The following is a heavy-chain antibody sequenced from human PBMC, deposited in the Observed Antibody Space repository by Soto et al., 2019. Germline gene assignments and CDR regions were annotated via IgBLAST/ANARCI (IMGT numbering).Heavy chain of an antibody. CDR2: FYHSGNS. J-gene: IGHJ6*02. Sequence: SETLSLTCSVSGGSIRSYYWSWIRQSPEKGLQWIGYFYHSGNSNYNPSLKSRVTISVDTSKNQLSLSLRSVTAADTAVYFCARISSVDPYGYVNGGLDVWGQGTTVTVSS. D-gene: IGHD5-18*01. CDR1: GGSIRSYY. V-gene: IGHV4-59*01. CDR3: ARISSVDPYGYVNGGLDV.